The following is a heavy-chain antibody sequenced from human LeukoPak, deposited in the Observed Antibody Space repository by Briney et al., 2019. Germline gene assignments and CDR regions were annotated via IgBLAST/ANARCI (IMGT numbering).Heavy chain of an antibody. Sequence: GESLKISCKGSGFTFRTYSFAWVRQMPGKGLEWMGVIYAGDSSTRYSPSFQGQVTISVDKSISTAYLQWSSPKASDSAIYYCARHRCYDSWGQGTLVTVSS. D-gene: IGHD3-16*01. J-gene: IGHJ4*02. CDR1: GFTFRTYS. CDR3: ARHRCYDS. V-gene: IGHV5-51*01. CDR2: IYAGDSST.